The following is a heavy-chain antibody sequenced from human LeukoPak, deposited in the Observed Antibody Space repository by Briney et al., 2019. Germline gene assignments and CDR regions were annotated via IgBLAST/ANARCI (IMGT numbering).Heavy chain of an antibody. CDR2: ISTDGSTT. CDR3: ARGTSHYGDRHDY. J-gene: IGHJ4*02. D-gene: IGHD4-17*01. CDR1: GFTFSSHL. V-gene: IGHV3-74*01. Sequence: GGSLRLSCEASGFTFSSHLMHWVRQAPGKGLVWVSRISTDGSTTIYADSVKGRFTISRDNAKNTLYLQMNSLRAEDTAVYYCARGTSHYGDRHDYWGQGTLVTVSS.